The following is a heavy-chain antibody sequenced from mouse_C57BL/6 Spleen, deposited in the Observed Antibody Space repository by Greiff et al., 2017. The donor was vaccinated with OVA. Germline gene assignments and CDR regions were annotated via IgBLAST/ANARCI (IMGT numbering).Heavy chain of an antibody. D-gene: IGHD1-1*01. CDR2: IDPSDSET. Sequence: QVQLKQPGAELVRPGSSVKLSCKASGYTFTSYWMHWVKQRPIQGLEWIGNIDPSDSETHYNQKFKDKATLTVDKSSSTAYMQLSSLTSEDSAVYYCAQGTYYGSSLYAMDYWGQGTSVTVSS. J-gene: IGHJ4*01. CDR1: GYTFTSYW. CDR3: AQGTYYGSSLYAMDY. V-gene: IGHV1-52*01.